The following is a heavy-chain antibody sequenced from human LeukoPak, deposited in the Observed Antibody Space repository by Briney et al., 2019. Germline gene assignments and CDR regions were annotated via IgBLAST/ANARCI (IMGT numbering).Heavy chain of an antibody. V-gene: IGHV3-23*01. CDR3: ARSQKYSYGLFDY. D-gene: IGHD5-18*01. Sequence: GGSLRLSCVASGFTFRSYSMSWVRQAPGKGLEWVSAISGSGGDTYYADSVKGRFTVSRDNSKNTLFLQINSLRAEDTAVYYCARSQKYSYGLFDYWGQGTLVTVSS. CDR2: ISGSGGDT. J-gene: IGHJ4*02. CDR1: GFTFRSYS.